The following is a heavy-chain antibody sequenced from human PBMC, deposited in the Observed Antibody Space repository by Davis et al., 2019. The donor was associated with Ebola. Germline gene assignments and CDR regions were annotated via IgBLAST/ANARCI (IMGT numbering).Heavy chain of an antibody. CDR3: ARDGSRGYDMDV. J-gene: IGHJ6*02. D-gene: IGHD2-2*01. CDR2: ISSSSSYI. V-gene: IGHV3-21*01. Sequence: GGSLRLSCAASGFTFSIYSMNWFRQAPGKGLEWVSSISSSSSYIYYADSVKVRFTISRDNAKNSLNLQMNSLRDEDTAVYYCARDGSRGYDMDVWGQGTTVTVSS. CDR1: GFTFSIYS.